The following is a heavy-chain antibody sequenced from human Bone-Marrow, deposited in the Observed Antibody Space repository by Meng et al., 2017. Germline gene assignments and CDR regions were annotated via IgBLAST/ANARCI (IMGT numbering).Heavy chain of an antibody. V-gene: IGHV1-3*01. Sequence: QAQLVQYGTEVKKPGAYVKVSCKASGYTCTSYAIHWVRQAPGQRPEWMGWINAGNGNTEDSQKFQGRVTITRDTSASTAYMELSSLTSEDTAVYYCARDYGGNSGRFDPWGQGTLVTVSS. CDR2: INAGNGNT. D-gene: IGHD4-23*01. CDR3: ARDYGGNSGRFDP. J-gene: IGHJ5*02. CDR1: GYTCTSYA.